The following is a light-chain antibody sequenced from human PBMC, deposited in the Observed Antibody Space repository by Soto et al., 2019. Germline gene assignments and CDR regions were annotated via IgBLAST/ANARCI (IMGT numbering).Light chain of an antibody. Sequence: DIQMTPSPSSLSASVGDRVTITCRASQSISSYLNWYQQIPVKAPKLLIYVASSLQSGVPSRFSGSGSGTYFTLTISSLQPEDTATYYCQQSYSTPTFGQGTKVEIK. J-gene: IGKJ1*01. CDR1: QSISSY. V-gene: IGKV1-39*01. CDR2: VAS. CDR3: QQSYSTPT.